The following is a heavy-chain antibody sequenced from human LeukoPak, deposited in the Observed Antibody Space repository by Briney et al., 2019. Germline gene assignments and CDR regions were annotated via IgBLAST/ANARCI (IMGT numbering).Heavy chain of an antibody. CDR3: ARDASPGYFDL. D-gene: IGHD2-15*01. V-gene: IGHV3-74*01. Sequence: GGSLRLSCAVSGFTFSSYWMHWVRQGPGQGLAWVSRMTSDGSATDYADSAKGRFTISRDNAKNTLYLHMDSLRAEDTAVYYCARDASPGYFDLWGRGTLVTVSS. CDR2: MTSDGSAT. J-gene: IGHJ2*01. CDR1: GFTFSSYW.